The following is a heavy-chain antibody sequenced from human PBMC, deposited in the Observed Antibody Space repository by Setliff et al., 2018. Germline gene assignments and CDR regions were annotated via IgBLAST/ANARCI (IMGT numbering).Heavy chain of an antibody. CDR2: ISGSGRNT. D-gene: IGHD3-22*01. CDR1: GLIFGNYA. Sequence: TGGSLRLSCAASGLIFGNYAMNWVRQAPGKGLEWVSGISGSGRNTYYADSVKGRFTISRDNSQNTVFLQVNSLRPEDSAVYYCAKEDYSDSSGYFSPLDDGFDIWGQGTMVTVSS. J-gene: IGHJ3*02. V-gene: IGHV3-23*01. CDR3: AKEDYSDSSGYFSPLDDGFDI.